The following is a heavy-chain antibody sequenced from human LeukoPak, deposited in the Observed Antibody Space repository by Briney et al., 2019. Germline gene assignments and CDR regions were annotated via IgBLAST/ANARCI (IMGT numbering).Heavy chain of an antibody. CDR1: GGSISSYY. V-gene: IGHV4-59*12. CDR3: ARKVRYYGMDV. CDR2: IYYSGST. Sequence: PSETLSLTCTVSGGSISSYYWSWIRQPPGKGLEWIGYIYYSGSTNYNPSLKSRVTISVDTSKNQFSLKLSSVTAADTAVYYCARKVRYYGMDVWGQGTTVTVSS. J-gene: IGHJ6*02.